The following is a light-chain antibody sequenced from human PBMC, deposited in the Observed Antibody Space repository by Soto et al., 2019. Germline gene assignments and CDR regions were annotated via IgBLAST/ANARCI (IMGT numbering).Light chain of an antibody. CDR1: QSVSTSY. CDR3: QQYNNWPPRWT. Sequence: EIVLTPTPGTLSLSPGERATLSCRVSQSVSTSYLAWYQQKPGQAPRLLIYGASSRATGIPDRFSGGGSGTDFTLTISSLQSEDFAVYYCQQYNNWPPRWTFGQGTKVDIK. CDR2: GAS. V-gene: IGKV3-20*01. J-gene: IGKJ1*01.